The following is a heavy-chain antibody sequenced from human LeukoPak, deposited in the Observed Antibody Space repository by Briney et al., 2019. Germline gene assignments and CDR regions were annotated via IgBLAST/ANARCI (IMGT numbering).Heavy chain of an antibody. CDR3: ASGVVTAMAFWFDP. CDR2: INHSGST. J-gene: IGHJ5*02. CDR1: GGSFSGYY. V-gene: IGHV4-34*01. D-gene: IGHD2-21*02. Sequence: SETLSLTCAVYGGSFSGYYWSWIRQLPGKGLEWIGEINHSGSTNYNPSLKSRVTISVDTSKNQFSLKLSSVTAADTAVYYCASGVVTAMAFWFDPWGQGTLVTVSS.